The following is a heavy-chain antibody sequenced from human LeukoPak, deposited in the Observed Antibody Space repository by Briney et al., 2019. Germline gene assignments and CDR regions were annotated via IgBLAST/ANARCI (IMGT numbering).Heavy chain of an antibody. CDR3: ARSDLVRGPKDFDY. V-gene: IGHV3-7*01. CDR2: IKQDGSEK. CDR1: GFTFSSHW. D-gene: IGHD3-10*01. Sequence: PGGSLRLSCAASGFTFSSHWMHWVRQAPGKGLEWVANIKQDGSEKYYVDSVKGRFTISRDNAKNSLYLQMNSLRAEDTAVYYCARSDLVRGPKDFDYWGQGTLVTVSS. J-gene: IGHJ4*02.